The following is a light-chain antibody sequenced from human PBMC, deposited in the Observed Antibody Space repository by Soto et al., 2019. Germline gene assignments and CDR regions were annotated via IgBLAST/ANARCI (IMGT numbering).Light chain of an antibody. V-gene: IGKV3-20*01. Sequence: EIVLTQSPGTLSLYPGERATLSCRASQSVGSNYLAWYQQKPGQAPRLLIYVASSRSTGIPDRFSGRGSGTDFTLTISRLEPEDSAVYYCQQYVTSPWTYGQGTQVEIK. J-gene: IGKJ1*01. CDR1: QSVGSNY. CDR3: QQYVTSPWT. CDR2: VAS.